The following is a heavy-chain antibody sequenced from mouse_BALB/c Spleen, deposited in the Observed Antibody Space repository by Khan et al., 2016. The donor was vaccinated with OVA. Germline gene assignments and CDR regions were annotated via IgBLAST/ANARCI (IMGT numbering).Heavy chain of an antibody. D-gene: IGHD2-10*01. Sequence: VQLQESGPGLVAPSQSLSITCTIPGFSLTNYGVHWVRQPPGKGLEWLVVIWSDGSTTYNSALKSRLTITKDNSKSQVFLKMTSLQTDDTAIYFCARQPYYHYNVMDYWGQGTSVTVSS. J-gene: IGHJ4*01. CDR3: ARQPYYHYNVMDY. CDR2: IWSDGST. CDR1: GFSLTNYG. V-gene: IGHV2-6-1*01.